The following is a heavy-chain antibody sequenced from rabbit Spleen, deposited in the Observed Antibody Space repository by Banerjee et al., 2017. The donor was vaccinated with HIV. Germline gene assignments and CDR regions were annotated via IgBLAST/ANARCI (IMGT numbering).Heavy chain of an antibody. CDR3: ARADVGYDGAGYAGFKL. CDR1: GFSFSSGYY. D-gene: IGHD4-2*01. Sequence: QSLEESGGDLVKPGASLTLTCTVSGFSFSSGYYMCWVRQAPGKGPEWIACIYAGSSGSTYYASWAKGRFTISKTSSTTVTLQMTSLTAADTATYFCARADVGYDGAGYAGFKLWGPGTLVTVS. CDR2: IYAGSSGST. V-gene: IGHV1S40*01. J-gene: IGHJ4*01.